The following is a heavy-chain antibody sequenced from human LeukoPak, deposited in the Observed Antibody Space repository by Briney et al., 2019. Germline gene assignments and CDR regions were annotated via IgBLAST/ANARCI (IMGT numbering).Heavy chain of an antibody. V-gene: IGHV1-24*01. J-gene: IGHJ4*02. D-gene: IGHD2-15*01. CDR3: ATDRSCPDSGGSCYSEVY. CDR1: GYTLNELS. CDR2: FDPEDGET. Sequence: ASVKVSCKVSGYTLNELSMHWVRQAPGKGLEWRGGFDPEDGETIYAQKFQGRVTMTEATSTDTAYMELSSLRSEDTAVYYCATDRSCPDSGGSCYSEVYWGQGTLVTVSS.